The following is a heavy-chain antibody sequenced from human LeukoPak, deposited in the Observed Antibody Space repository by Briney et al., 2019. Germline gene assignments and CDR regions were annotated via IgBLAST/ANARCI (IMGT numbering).Heavy chain of an antibody. Sequence: PGGSLRLSCAASGFTFSSYSMNWVRQAPGKGLEWVSSISSSSSYIYYADSVKGRFTISRDNAKNSLYLQMNSLRAEDTAEYYCASWDPDYDFWSGARFDPWGQGTLVTVSS. CDR3: ASWDPDYDFWSGARFDP. CDR1: GFTFSSYS. CDR2: ISSSSSYI. D-gene: IGHD3-3*01. J-gene: IGHJ5*02. V-gene: IGHV3-21*01.